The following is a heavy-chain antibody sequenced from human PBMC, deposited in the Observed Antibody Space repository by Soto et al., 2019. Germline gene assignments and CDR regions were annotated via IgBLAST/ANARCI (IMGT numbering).Heavy chain of an antibody. CDR2: IYTGGST. J-gene: IGHJ4*02. CDR1: SGSVSNYY. V-gene: IGHV4-4*07. D-gene: IGHD2-15*01. CDR3: ARASVGPPGGGSWTMPFDS. Sequence: QVQLQESGPGLVKPSETLTLTCKVSSGSVSNYYWSWIRQPAGKGLEWIGRIYTGGSTNYNPSLKSRVTMSVDTSKNQFSLRLTSVTAADTAVYYCARASVGPPGGGSWTMPFDSWGRRTLVTVSS.